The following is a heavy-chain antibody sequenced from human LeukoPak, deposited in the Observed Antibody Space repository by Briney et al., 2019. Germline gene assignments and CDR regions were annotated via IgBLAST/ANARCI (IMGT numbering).Heavy chain of an antibody. Sequence: PGGSLRLSCAASGFTFSDYYMSWIRQAPGKGLEWVSYISSSGSTIYYADSVRGRFTISRDNSKNTVYLQMNSLRAEDTAVYYCARRAGIYSHPYDYWGQGTLVTVSS. CDR3: ARRAGIYSHPYDY. J-gene: IGHJ4*02. V-gene: IGHV3-11*01. CDR2: ISSSGSTI. D-gene: IGHD1-14*01. CDR1: GFTFSDYY.